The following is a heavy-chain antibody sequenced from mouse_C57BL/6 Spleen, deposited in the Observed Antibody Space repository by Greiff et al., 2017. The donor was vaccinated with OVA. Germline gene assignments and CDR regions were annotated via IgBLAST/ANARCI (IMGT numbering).Heavy chain of an antibody. CDR1: GYTFTSYW. CDR2: IHTNSGST. D-gene: IGHD1-1*01. J-gene: IGHJ2*01. V-gene: IGHV1-64*01. CDR3: ARSMDYGSFYFDY. Sequence: QVQLQQPGAELVKPGASVKLSCKASGYTFTSYWMHWVKQRPGQGLEWIGMIHTNSGSTNYNEKFKSKATLTVDKSSSTAYMQLSSLTSEDSAVYYCARSMDYGSFYFDYWGQGTTLTVSS.